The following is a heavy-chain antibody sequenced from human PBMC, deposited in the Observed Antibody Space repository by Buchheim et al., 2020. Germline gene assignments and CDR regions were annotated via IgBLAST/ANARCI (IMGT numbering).Heavy chain of an antibody. CDR3: AQRLRGYFDY. CDR1: GGSFSGYY. D-gene: IGHD4-17*01. CDR2: INHSGST. Sequence: QVQLQQWGAGLLKPSETLSLTCAVYGGSFSGYYWSWIRQPPGKGLEWIGEINHSGSTNSNPSLKSRVTISVDTSNNQFSLKLSSVTAADKAVYYGAQRLRGYFDYWGQGTL. V-gene: IGHV4-34*01. J-gene: IGHJ4*02.